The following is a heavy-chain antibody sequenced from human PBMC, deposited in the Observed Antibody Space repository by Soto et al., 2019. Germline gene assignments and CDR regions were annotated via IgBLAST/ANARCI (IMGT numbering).Heavy chain of an antibody. CDR3: AREARHYGVVSD. J-gene: IGHJ4*02. D-gene: IGHD3-3*01. Sequence: VGSLRLSCAASGFSFSDYYMTWIRQAPVKGLEWVSHISGSGSTMHDADSVKGRFTISRDNAKNSLSLQMNSLRAEDTAVYYCAREARHYGVVSDWGQGTRVTVSS. V-gene: IGHV3-11*01. CDR1: GFSFSDYY. CDR2: ISGSGSTM.